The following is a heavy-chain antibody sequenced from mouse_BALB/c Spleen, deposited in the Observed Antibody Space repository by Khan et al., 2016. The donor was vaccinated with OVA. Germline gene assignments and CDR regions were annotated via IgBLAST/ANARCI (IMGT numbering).Heavy chain of an antibody. V-gene: IGHV1-7*01. D-gene: IGHD1-1*01. J-gene: IGHJ3*01. CDR1: GYTFTTYW. CDR2: INPSTGYT. Sequence: QVQLQQSGAELAKPGASVKMSCKASGYTFTTYWMHWVKQRPGQGLEWIGYINPSTGYTEYNQRFKDKATVTADKSPATAYMQLSSLTSEDSAVYYWARRHYGSNYEAWFAYWGQGTLVTVSA. CDR3: ARRHYGSNYEAWFAY.